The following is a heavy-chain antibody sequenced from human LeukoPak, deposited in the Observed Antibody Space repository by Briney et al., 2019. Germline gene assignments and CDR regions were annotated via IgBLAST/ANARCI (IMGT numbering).Heavy chain of an antibody. CDR3: ARAEYNWNYRGGEHPFDI. CDR1: GGTFSSYA. J-gene: IGHJ3*02. V-gene: IGHV1-69*05. D-gene: IGHD1-7*01. CDR2: IIPIFGTA. Sequence: ASVKVSCKASGGTFSSYAISWVRQAPGQGLEWMGGIIPIFGTANYAQKFQGRVTITTDESTSTAYMELSSLRSEDTAVYYCARAEYNWNYRGGEHPFDIWGQGTMVTVSS.